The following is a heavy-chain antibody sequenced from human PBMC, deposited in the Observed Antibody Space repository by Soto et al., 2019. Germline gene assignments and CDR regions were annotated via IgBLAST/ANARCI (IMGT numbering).Heavy chain of an antibody. J-gene: IGHJ6*02. Sequence: ASVKVSCKASGYTFTSYDINWVRQATGQGLEWMGWMNPNSGNRGYAQTFQGRVTMTRNTSISTAYMELSSLRSEDTAVYYCAKVGAAAATRRYHYYGMDVWGQGTTVSVSS. CDR3: AKVGAAAATRRYHYYGMDV. CDR1: GYTFTSYD. V-gene: IGHV1-8*01. CDR2: MNPNSGNR. D-gene: IGHD6-13*01.